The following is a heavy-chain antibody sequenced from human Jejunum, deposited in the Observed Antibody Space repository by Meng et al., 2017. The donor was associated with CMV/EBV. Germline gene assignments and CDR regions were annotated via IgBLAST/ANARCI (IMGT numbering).Heavy chain of an antibody. CDR1: GFTFSSHG. Sequence: GFTFSSHGMHWVRQGPGKGLVWVSRINGAGSDISYADSVKGRFTISRDNAENTLYLQMNSLRAEDMAVYYCVRAGSGNAYGLFDYWGQGTLGTVSS. V-gene: IGHV3-74*01. CDR2: INGAGSDI. CDR3: VRAGSGNAYGLFDY. D-gene: IGHD1-26*01. J-gene: IGHJ4*02.